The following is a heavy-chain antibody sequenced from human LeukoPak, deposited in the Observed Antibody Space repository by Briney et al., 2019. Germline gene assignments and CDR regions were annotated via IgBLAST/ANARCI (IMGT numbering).Heavy chain of an antibody. V-gene: IGHV3-7*01. Sequence: GGSLRLSCAASGFTFSDYWMTWVRQAPGKGLEWVANVKQDSSQKYYMDSVKGRFTISRDNAKTSLYLQPNSLRAEDTAMYYCVRDTGGSGSYPDYWGQGTLVTVSS. D-gene: IGHD1-26*01. CDR3: VRDTGGSGSYPDY. CDR2: VKQDSSQK. J-gene: IGHJ4*02. CDR1: GFTFSDYW.